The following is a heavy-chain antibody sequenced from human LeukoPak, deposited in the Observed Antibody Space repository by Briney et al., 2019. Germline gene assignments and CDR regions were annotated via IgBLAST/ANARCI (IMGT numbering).Heavy chain of an antibody. J-gene: IGHJ5*02. CDR2: IYHSGST. CDR1: GGSISSGGYS. V-gene: IGHV4-30-2*01. CDR3: ARGKGWFDP. Sequence: SEILSLTCAVSGGSISSGGYSWSWIRQPPGKGLEWIGYIYHSGSTYYNPSLKSRVTISVDRSKNQFSLKLSSVTAADTAVYYCARGKGWFDPWGQGTLVTVSS.